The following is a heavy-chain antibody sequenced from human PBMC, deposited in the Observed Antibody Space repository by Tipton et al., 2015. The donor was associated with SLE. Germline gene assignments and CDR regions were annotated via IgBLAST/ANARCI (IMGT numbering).Heavy chain of an antibody. CDR1: GDSMRTYY. CDR3: ARLFAGDYRSVGYRFDP. Sequence: TLSLTCTVSGDSMRTYYWSWIRQPAGKGLEWIGRILTTGSPNYNPSLTSRVTMSVDTSKNQISLRLSSVTAADTAVYYCARLFAGDYRSVGYRFDPWGQGILVIVSS. J-gene: IGHJ5*02. D-gene: IGHD2-15*01. CDR2: ILTTGSP. V-gene: IGHV4-4*07.